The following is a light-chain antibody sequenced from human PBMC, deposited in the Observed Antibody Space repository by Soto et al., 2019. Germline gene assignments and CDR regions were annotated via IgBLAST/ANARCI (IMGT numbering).Light chain of an antibody. V-gene: IGKV3-15*01. CDR1: QSVSSN. CDR2: GAS. CDR3: QQYKNWPLT. J-gene: IGKJ4*01. Sequence: ETVMTQFPATLSLSPGERATLSCRASQSVSSNLAWYLQKPGQAPRLLIYGASTRATGIPARFSGSESGTEFTLTISSLQSEDFAFYFCQQYKNWPLTFGGGTKVEIK.